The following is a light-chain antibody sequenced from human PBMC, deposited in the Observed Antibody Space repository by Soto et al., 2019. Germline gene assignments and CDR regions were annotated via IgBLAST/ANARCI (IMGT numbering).Light chain of an antibody. Sequence: ELLLTQSPLTLSAYQGASVMFSCRASKSVVSNIAWYQQTPGQSHRLLVYAASTGATAIPARFSGSCSGTEFTLTISMLEPEDFAVYYCQQYGYSFWTFGQGTKVDIK. V-gene: IGKV3-15*01. J-gene: IGKJ1*01. CDR2: AAS. CDR1: KSVVSN. CDR3: QQYGYSFWT.